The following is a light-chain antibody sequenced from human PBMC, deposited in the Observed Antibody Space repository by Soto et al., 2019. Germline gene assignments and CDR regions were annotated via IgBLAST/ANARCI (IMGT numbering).Light chain of an antibody. CDR1: RSVSNY. J-gene: IGKJ5*01. CDR2: DAS. CDR3: QQANSFPIT. Sequence: EIVLTQSPATLSLSPGESATLSCRASRSVSNYLAWYQQKPGQAPRLLIYDASNRATGIPARFSGSGSGTDFTLTISSLQPADCAIYFCQQANSFPITFGQGTRLEIK. V-gene: IGKV3-11*01.